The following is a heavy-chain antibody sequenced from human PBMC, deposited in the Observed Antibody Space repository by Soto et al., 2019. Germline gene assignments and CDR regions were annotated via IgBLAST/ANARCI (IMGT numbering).Heavy chain of an antibody. Sequence: GEALKISGQGSGYKVSSYWMAWVHLLPGKGLEWMGIIYPGDSDTKYSPAFQGQVTISADKSINTAYLQWSSLKASDTAMYYCARKFAPEFFDSWGQGTLVTVSS. D-gene: IGHD3-10*01. CDR3: ARKFAPEFFDS. CDR2: IYPGDSDT. V-gene: IGHV5-51*07. CDR1: GYKVSSYW. J-gene: IGHJ4*02.